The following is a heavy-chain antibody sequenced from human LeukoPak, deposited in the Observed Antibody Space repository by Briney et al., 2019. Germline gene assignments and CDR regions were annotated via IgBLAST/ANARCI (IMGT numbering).Heavy chain of an antibody. V-gene: IGHV6-1*01. CDR2: TYYRSKWYN. J-gene: IGHJ4*02. CDR3: ARDMGTTGWYTFDY. D-gene: IGHD6-19*01. Sequence: SQTLSVTCAISGDSVSSKNGAWNWIRQSPSRGLEWLGRTYYRSKWYNDYAEFIQGRITINPDTSKNQFSLQLNFVTPEDTAVYFCARDMGTTGWYTFDYWGQGTLVTVSS. CDR1: GDSVSSKNGA.